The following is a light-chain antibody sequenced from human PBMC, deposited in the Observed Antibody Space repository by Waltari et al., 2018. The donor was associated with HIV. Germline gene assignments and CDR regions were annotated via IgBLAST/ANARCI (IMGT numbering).Light chain of an antibody. CDR1: QSIDNF. J-gene: IGKJ1*01. CDR3: RQSYTTRWT. V-gene: IGKV1-39*01. Sequence: DIQMTQSPSSLSASAGDRVTIPCRASQSIDNFLNWYQQKPGKAPQLLIYGASRLQSGVPSRFSGSGSATDVTLNVHSLLPEDFATYYCRQSYTTRWTFGLGTKVEMK. CDR2: GAS.